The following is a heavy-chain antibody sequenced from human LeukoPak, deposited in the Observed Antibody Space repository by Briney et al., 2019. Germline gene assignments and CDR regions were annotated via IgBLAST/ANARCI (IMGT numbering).Heavy chain of an antibody. D-gene: IGHD6-6*01. Sequence: SETLSLTCTVSGGSISSSSYYWGWIRQPPGKGLEWIGSIYYSGSTYYNPSLKSRVTISVDTSKNQFSLKLSSVTAADTAVYYCASSSWGYDYWGQGTLVTVSS. CDR1: GGSISSSSYY. V-gene: IGHV4-39*07. J-gene: IGHJ4*02. CDR3: ASSSWGYDY. CDR2: IYYSGST.